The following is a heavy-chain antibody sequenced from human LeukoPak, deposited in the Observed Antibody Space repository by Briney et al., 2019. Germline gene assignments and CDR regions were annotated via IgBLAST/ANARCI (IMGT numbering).Heavy chain of an antibody. CDR1: GFTFSSYA. J-gene: IGHJ4*02. Sequence: PGGSLRLSCAASGFTFSSYAMSWVRQAPGKGLEWVSAISGSGDSTYYADSVKGRFTISRDNSKNTLYLQMNSLRAEDTAVYYCARSEYYDFYGYWGQGTLVTVSS. D-gene: IGHD3-3*01. CDR3: ARSEYYDFYGY. CDR2: ISGSGDST. V-gene: IGHV3-23*01.